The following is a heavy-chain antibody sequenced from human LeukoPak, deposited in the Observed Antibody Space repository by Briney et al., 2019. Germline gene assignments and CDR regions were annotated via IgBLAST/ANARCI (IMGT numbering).Heavy chain of an antibody. V-gene: IGHV4-34*01. CDR1: GGSFSGYY. CDR3: ARGLRYSGSYPFDY. J-gene: IGHJ4*02. Sequence: SETLSLTCAVYGGSFSGYYWSWIRQPPGKGLEWIGEINHSGSTNYNPSLKSRVTISVDTSKNQFSLKLSSVTAADTAVYYRARGLRYSGSYPFDYWGQGTLVTVSS. D-gene: IGHD1-26*01. CDR2: INHSGST.